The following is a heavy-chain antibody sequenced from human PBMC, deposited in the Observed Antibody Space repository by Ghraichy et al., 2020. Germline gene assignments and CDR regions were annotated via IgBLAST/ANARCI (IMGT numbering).Heavy chain of an antibody. Sequence: SETLSLSCFVSGGSISSDDYYWTWLRQPPGRGLEWIGYIYYSGRNYYNPSLQSRVTMSVDTSKNQFSLKLNSVTVADTAIYYCARGTSIKALGSWGRGTPVTVSS. CDR2: IYYSGRN. CDR3: ARGTSIKALGS. D-gene: IGHD1-1*01. CDR1: GGSISSDDYY. J-gene: IGHJ5*02. V-gene: IGHV4-30-4*01.